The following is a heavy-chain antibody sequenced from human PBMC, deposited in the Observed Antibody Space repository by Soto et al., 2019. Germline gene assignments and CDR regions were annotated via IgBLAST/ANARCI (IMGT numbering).Heavy chain of an antibody. Sequence: QVQLVQSGAEVKKPGASVKVSCKASGYTFTSYGISWVRQAPGQGLEWMGWISAYNGNTNYAQKLQGRVTMTTDTSTSTAYMELTRLRSDATAVYYCARDPPRIAARTAFDYWGQGTLVTVSS. J-gene: IGHJ4*02. CDR3: ARDPPRIAARTAFDY. CDR1: GYTFTSYG. D-gene: IGHD6-6*01. CDR2: ISAYNGNT. V-gene: IGHV1-18*01.